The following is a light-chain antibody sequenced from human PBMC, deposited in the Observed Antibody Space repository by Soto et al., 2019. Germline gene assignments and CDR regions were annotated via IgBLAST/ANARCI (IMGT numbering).Light chain of an antibody. CDR3: QQSYRTPNT. V-gene: IGKV1-39*01. J-gene: IGKJ2*01. CDR2: AAS. CDR1: QSISAY. Sequence: DIQLTQSPSPLSPSEGDTVTITDRAGQSISAYLHWYQQNPGKAPSLLFFAASSLQSGVPSRFSGSGSGTDFTLTISSLQPEDFASYYCQQSYRTPNTFGQGTKLEIK.